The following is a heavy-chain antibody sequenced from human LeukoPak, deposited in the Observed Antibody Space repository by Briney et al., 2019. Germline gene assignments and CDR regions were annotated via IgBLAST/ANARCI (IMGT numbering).Heavy chain of an antibody. CDR2: VSGSGDNT. J-gene: IGHJ4*02. CDR1: GFTFSGYA. D-gene: IGHD2-2*01. Sequence: GGSLRLSCAASGFTFSGYAMNWVRQAPGKGLEWVLGVSGSGDNTYYADSVKGQFTISRDNSKNTLYLQMNSLRADDTAVYYCARWSRSCSSTSCLFDYWGQGTLVTVSS. CDR3: ARWSRSCSSTSCLFDY. V-gene: IGHV3-23*01.